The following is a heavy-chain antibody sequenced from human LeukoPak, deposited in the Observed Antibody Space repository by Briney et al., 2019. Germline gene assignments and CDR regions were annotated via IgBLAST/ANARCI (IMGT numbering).Heavy chain of an antibody. Sequence: ASVKVSCKASGYTFTGYYMHWVRQAPGQGLEWMGWINPYRGGTHYAQQFQGRVTLTRDTSISTAYMELTRLRSDDTAVYYCGRRMPHSGSYSLAFDIWGQGTMVTVSS. CDR3: GRRMPHSGSYSLAFDI. D-gene: IGHD1-26*01. V-gene: IGHV1-2*02. J-gene: IGHJ3*02. CDR1: GYTFTGYY. CDR2: INPYRGGT.